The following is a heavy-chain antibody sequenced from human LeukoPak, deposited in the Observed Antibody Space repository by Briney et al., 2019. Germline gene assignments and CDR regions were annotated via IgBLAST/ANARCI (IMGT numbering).Heavy chain of an antibody. V-gene: IGHV3-9*01. J-gene: IGHJ4*02. CDR3: ARHVVAVGFDY. D-gene: IGHD3-22*01. Sequence: PGGSLRLSCAASGFTFDDYAMHWVRQAPGKGLEWVSGISWNSGSIGYADSVKGRFTISRDNAKNSLYLQMNSLRAEDTALYYCARHVVAVGFDYWGQGTLVTVSS. CDR2: ISWNSGSI. CDR1: GFTFDDYA.